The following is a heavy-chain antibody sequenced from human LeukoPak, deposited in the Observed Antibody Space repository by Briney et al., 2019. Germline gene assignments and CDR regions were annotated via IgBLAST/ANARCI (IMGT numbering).Heavy chain of an antibody. J-gene: IGHJ6*02. CDR1: GFIFSSYA. CDR2: ISYDGRNK. Sequence: GGSLRLSCAASGFIFSSYAMHWVRQAPGKGLEWVAIISYDGRNKYYADSVKGRFTISRDNSKNTLYLQMNSLRAEDTAVYYCAKTRAAAANYYYGMDVWGQGTTVTVSS. CDR3: AKTRAAAANYYYGMDV. D-gene: IGHD6-13*01. V-gene: IGHV3-30-3*02.